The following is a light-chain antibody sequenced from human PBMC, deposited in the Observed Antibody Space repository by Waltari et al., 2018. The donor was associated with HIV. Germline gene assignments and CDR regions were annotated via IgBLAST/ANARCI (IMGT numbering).Light chain of an antibody. J-gene: IGLJ3*02. CDR1: ALPTKY. V-gene: IGLV3-10*01. CDR3: YSTDSSDWV. Sequence: SYELTQPPSVSVSPGQTARITCSGDALPTKYAYWYQQKSGQAPVLVIYEDSKRPPGIPERFSGSSSGTMATLTISGAQVEDEADYYCYSTDSSDWVFGGGTKLTVL. CDR2: EDS.